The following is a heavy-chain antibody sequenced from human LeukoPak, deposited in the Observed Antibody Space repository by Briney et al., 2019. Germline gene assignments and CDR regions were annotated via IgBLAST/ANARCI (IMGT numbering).Heavy chain of an antibody. J-gene: IGHJ4*02. Sequence: SETLSLTCTVSGGSISSHYWTWIRQPPGKGLEWIGYISYSGSTNYNPSVKSRVTISVDTSKNQFSLKLTSVTAADTAKYFCARGLGDFDYWGQGTLVTVSS. CDR3: ARGLGDFDY. D-gene: IGHD1-26*01. CDR2: ISYSGST. CDR1: GGSISSHY. V-gene: IGHV4-59*11.